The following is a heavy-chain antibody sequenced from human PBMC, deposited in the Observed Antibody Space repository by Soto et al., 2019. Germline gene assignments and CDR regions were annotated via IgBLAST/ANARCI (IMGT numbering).Heavy chain of an antibody. D-gene: IGHD4-4*01. CDR3: ARDNDRLQLGGNYYDVLHV. J-gene: IGHJ6*02. CDR1: GGTFSSSA. Sequence: QVQLVQSGAEMKEPGSSVKVSCKTSGGTFSSSAISWLRQAPGQGLEWMGGIIPLFRTPDYAQKFQGRVTIAADESTSTAYMELSSLRSEDTAVYYCARDNDRLQLGGNYYDVLHVWGQGTTITVSS. CDR2: IIPLFRTP. V-gene: IGHV1-69*12.